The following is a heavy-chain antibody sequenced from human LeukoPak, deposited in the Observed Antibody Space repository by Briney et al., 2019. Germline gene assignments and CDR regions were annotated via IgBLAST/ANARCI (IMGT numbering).Heavy chain of an antibody. CDR3: ARVYYSSSYDYWYFDL. V-gene: IGHV4-59*01. CDR2: IYYSGST. D-gene: IGHD6-13*01. J-gene: IGHJ2*01. Sequence: SETLSLTCAVYGGSFSGYYWSWIRQPPGKGLEWIGYIYYSGSTNYNPSLKSRLTISVDTSKNQSSLKLSSVTAADTAVYYCARVYYSSSYDYWYFDLWGRGTLVTVSS. CDR1: GGSFSGYY.